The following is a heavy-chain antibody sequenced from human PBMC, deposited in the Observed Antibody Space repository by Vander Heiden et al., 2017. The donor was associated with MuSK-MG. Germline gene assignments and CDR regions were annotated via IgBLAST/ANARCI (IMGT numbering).Heavy chain of an antibody. CDR3: ARWPLQDIVGGGPVDI. CDR2: IYYSGST. V-gene: IGHV4-39*01. Sequence: QLQLQESGPGLVKPSETLSLTCTVAGGSISSSSYYWGWIRQPPGKGLEWIGSIYYSGSTYYNPSLKSRVTIDVDTSKNQFYLKLSFVNAADTAVYYWARWPLQDIVGGGPVDIWGQGTMVTVSS. D-gene: IGHD2-15*01. J-gene: IGHJ3*02. CDR1: GGSISSSSYY.